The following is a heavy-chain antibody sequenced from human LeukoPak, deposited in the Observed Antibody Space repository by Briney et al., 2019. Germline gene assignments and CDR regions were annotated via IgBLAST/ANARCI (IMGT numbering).Heavy chain of an antibody. D-gene: IGHD6-19*01. CDR1: GFNFNYAW. CDR3: VRGSNDWVGVDY. CDR2: INTDGSST. V-gene: IGHV3-74*01. Sequence: PGGSLRLSCVASGFNFNYAWMTWVRQAPGKGLVSVSRINTDGSSTDYADSVGGRFTISRDNAKNTLFLQMDSLRAEDTAVYYCVRGSNDWVGVDYWGQGTLVTVSS. J-gene: IGHJ4*02.